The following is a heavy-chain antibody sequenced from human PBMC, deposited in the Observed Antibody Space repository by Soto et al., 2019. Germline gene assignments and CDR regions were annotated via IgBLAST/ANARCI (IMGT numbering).Heavy chain of an antibody. J-gene: IGHJ6*02. V-gene: IGHV4-4*02. D-gene: IGHD3-3*01. CDR3: ARVRIFGVVIPHYYYYGMDV. CDR2: IYHSGRT. Sequence: QVQLQESGPGLVKPSGTLSLTCAVSGGSISSSNWWSWVRQPPGKGLEWIEEIYHSGRTNYNPSLKSRVTISVDKSKNQFSLKLSSVTAADTAVHYCARVRIFGVVIPHYYYYGMDVWGQGTTVTVSS. CDR1: GGSISSSNW.